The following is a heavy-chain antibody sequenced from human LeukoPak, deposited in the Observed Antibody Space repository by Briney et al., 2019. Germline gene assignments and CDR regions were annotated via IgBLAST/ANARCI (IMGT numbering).Heavy chain of an antibody. Sequence: GESLKISCQGSGYTFTTSWIGWVRQMPGKGLEWMGTIYPADSDARYSPSFEGQVTISVDKSISTAYLPWSSLKASDTAMYYCARHHYGTHWGQGTLVTVSS. CDR2: IYPADSDA. V-gene: IGHV5-51*01. J-gene: IGHJ4*02. CDR3: ARHHYGTH. CDR1: GYTFTTSW. D-gene: IGHD1-7*01.